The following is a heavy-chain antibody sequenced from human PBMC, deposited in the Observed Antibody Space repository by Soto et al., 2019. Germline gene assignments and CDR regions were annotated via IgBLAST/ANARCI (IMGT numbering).Heavy chain of an antibody. V-gene: IGHV5-10-1*01. J-gene: IGHJ4*02. CDR1: GYSFTSYW. D-gene: IGHD3-22*01. CDR3: AKTKDSWDSSGYYFY. Sequence: GESLKISCKGSGYSFTSYWISWVRQMPGKGLEWMGRIDPSDSYTNYSPSFQGHVTISADKSISTAYLQWSSLKASDTAMYYCAKTKDSWDSSGYYFYWGQGTLVNVS. CDR2: IDPSDSYT.